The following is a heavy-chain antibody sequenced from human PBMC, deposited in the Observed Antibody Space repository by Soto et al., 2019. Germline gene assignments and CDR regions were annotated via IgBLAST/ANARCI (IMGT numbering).Heavy chain of an antibody. CDR2: IYYSGST. CDR3: ARVILTTGTWFDP. Sequence: SETLSLTXTVSGGSISSYYWSWIRQPPGKGLEWIGYIYYSGSTNYNPSLKSRVTISVDTSKNQFSLKLSSVTAADTAVYYCARVILTTGTWFDPWGQGTLDTVSS. CDR1: GGSISSYY. V-gene: IGHV4-59*01. J-gene: IGHJ5*02. D-gene: IGHD4-17*01.